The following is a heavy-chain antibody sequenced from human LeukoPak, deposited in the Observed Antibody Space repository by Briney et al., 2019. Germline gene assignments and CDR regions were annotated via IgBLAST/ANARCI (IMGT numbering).Heavy chain of an antibody. CDR1: GGSISSSSYY. CDR2: IYYSGST. Sequence: SETLSLTCTVSGGSISSSSYYWGWIRQPPGKGLEWIGSIYYSGSTYYNPPLKSRVTISVDTSKNQFSLKLSSVTAADTAVYYCARVDTRYYYDSSGYKLLDYWGQGTLVTVSS. J-gene: IGHJ4*02. V-gene: IGHV4-39*07. D-gene: IGHD3-22*01. CDR3: ARVDTRYYYDSSGYKLLDY.